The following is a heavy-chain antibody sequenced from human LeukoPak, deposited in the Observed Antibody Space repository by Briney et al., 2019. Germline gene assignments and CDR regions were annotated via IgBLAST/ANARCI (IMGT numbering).Heavy chain of an antibody. CDR3: ARAVGTSRNFFDY. CDR2: IYHSGST. CDR1: GYSISSGFY. D-gene: IGHD4-23*01. V-gene: IGHV4-38-2*02. J-gene: IGHJ4*02. Sequence: SETLSLTCTVSGYSISSGFYWGWIRQPPGQGLECIGSIYHSGSTYYNPSLKSRVTISVDTSKNQFSLNLSSVTAADTAMYYCARAVGTSRNFFDYWGQGTLVTVSS.